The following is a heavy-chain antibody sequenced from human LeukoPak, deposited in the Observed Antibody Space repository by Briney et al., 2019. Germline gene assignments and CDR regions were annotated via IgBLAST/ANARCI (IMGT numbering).Heavy chain of an antibody. V-gene: IGHV3-74*01. D-gene: IGHD6-19*01. CDR2: IKTDGSIT. J-gene: IGHJ3*02. CDR1: GFSFSVYW. Sequence: GGSLRLSCAASGFSFSVYWMHWVRQAPGKGPVWVSRIKTDGSITDYADFVKGRFTISRDNAKNTLYLQMNSLRAEDTAVYYCARDLPEQWLAFASVDAFDIWGQGTMVTVSS. CDR3: ARDLPEQWLAFASVDAFDI.